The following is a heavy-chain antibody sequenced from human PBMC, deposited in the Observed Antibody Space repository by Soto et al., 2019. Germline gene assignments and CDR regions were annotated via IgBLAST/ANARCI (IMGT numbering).Heavy chain of an antibody. CDR2: ISAYNGNT. CDR3: AREPYYYDSSGYYPGAYFDY. Sequence: ASVKGSCKASGYTFTSYGISWVRQAPGQGLEWMGWISAYNGNTNYAQKLQGRVTMTTDTSTSTAYMELRSLRSDDTAVYYCAREPYYYDSSGYYPGAYFDYWGQGTLVTVSS. D-gene: IGHD3-22*01. V-gene: IGHV1-18*01. J-gene: IGHJ4*02. CDR1: GYTFTSYG.